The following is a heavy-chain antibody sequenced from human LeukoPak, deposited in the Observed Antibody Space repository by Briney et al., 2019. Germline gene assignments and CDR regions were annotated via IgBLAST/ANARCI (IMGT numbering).Heavy chain of an antibody. CDR1: GFTFSSYG. CDR2: ISGSGGST. CDR3: AKAVGGSPPN. D-gene: IGHD1-26*01. J-gene: IGHJ4*02. V-gene: IGHV3-23*01. Sequence: TGGSLRLSCAASGFTFSSYGMSWVRQVPGKGLEWVSSISGSGGSTYYADSVKGRFTISRDNSKNTLYLQMNSLRAEDTAVYYCAKAVGGSPPNWGQGTLVTVSS.